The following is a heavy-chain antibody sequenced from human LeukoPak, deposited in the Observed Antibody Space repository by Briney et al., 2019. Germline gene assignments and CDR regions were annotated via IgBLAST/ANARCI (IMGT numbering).Heavy chain of an antibody. V-gene: IGHV3-43*02. D-gene: IGHD6-13*01. CDR2: ISGDGGST. CDR1: GFTFGDYA. J-gene: IGHJ6*02. Sequence: GGSLRLSCAASGFTFGDYAMHWVRQVPGKGLEWLFLISGDGGSTYFADSVRGRFSISRDNSRKTLFLQMRRLTPEDTALYYCAKGTGVTGSSSSWFRSNWYYPVMEMDVWGQGTTVTVSS. CDR3: AKGTGVTGSSSSWFRSNWYYPVMEMDV.